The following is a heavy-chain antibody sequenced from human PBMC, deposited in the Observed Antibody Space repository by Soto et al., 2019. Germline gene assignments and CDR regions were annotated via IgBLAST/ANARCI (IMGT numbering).Heavy chain of an antibody. V-gene: IGHV3-23*01. CDR1: GFTFSSYA. J-gene: IGHJ3*02. Sequence: GGSLRLSCAASGFTFSSYAMSWVRQAPGKGLEWVSGISGSGGSTYCVDSVKGRFTISRGNSKNTLYLQMNSLRAEDTAVYYCAKDFGYNYGYDAFDIWGQGTMVTVSS. CDR2: ISGSGGST. CDR3: AKDFGYNYGYDAFDI. D-gene: IGHD5-18*01.